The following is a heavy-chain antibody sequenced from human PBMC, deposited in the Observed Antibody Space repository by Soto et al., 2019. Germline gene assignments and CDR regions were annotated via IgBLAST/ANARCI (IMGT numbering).Heavy chain of an antibody. D-gene: IGHD3-3*01. CDR2: IYTSGST. V-gene: IGHV4-4*07. Sequence: PSETLSLTCTVSGGSISSYYWSWIRQPAGKGLEWIGRIYTSGSTNYNPSLKSRVTMSVDMSKNQFSLKLSSVTAADTAVYYCARDLYYDFWSGYYTHYYYYGMDVWGQGTTVTVSS. J-gene: IGHJ6*02. CDR3: ARDLYYDFWSGYYTHYYYYGMDV. CDR1: GGSISSYY.